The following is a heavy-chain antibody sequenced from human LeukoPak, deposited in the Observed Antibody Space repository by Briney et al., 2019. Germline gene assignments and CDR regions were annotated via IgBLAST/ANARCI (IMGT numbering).Heavy chain of an antibody. CDR1: GFSFDDYG. CDR2: INWNGGST. Sequence: GGSLRLSCAASGFSFDDYGMSWVRQAPGKGLEWVSGINWNGGSTGYVDSVKGRFTISRHNAKNSLYLQMNSLRAEDTALYHCARDLKYYYDSSGYYTSQGYFDLWGRGTLVSVSS. V-gene: IGHV3-20*01. CDR3: ARDLKYYYDSSGYYTSQGYFDL. J-gene: IGHJ2*01. D-gene: IGHD3-22*01.